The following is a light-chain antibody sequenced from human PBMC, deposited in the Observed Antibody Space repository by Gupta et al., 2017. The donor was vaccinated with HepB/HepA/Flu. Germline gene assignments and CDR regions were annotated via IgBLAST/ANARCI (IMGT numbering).Light chain of an antibody. V-gene: IGLV2-14*03. J-gene: IGLJ1*01. CDR3: SSYTSSSTQV. Sequence: QSALTQPASVSGSPGQSITISCTGTSSDVGGYNYVSWYQQPPGKAPKLMIYDVSNRPSGVSNRFSGSTSGNTASLTISGLQAEDEADYYCSSYTSSSTQVFGTGTKVTVL. CDR2: DVS. CDR1: SSDVGGYNY.